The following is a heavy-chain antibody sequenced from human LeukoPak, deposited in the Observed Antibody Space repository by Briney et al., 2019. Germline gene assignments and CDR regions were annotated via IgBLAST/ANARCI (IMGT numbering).Heavy chain of an antibody. CDR3: ARHDGYSYGYDWFDP. CDR1: GGSFSGYY. J-gene: IGHJ5*02. CDR2: INHSGST. V-gene: IGHV4-34*01. Sequence: SESLSLTCAVYGGSFSGYYWSWIRQPPGKGLEWIGEINHSGSTNYNPSLKSRVTISVDTSKNQFSLKLSSVTAADTAVYYCARHDGYSYGYDWFDPWGQGTLVTVSS. D-gene: IGHD5-18*01.